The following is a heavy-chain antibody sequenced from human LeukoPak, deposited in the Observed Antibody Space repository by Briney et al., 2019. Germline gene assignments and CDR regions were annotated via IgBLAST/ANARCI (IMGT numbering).Heavy chain of an antibody. CDR1: GGSISSSD. Sequence: KPSENLSLKCNVAGGSISSSDWSWIRQPAAPALYLIGPLYTSGSTNYNPSLKSRITMSVDTSKNQFSLKLSSVTAADTAVYYCARGLVLELRHTGWFDPWGQGTLVTVSS. D-gene: IGHD1-7*01. CDR3: ARGLVLELRHTGWFDP. J-gene: IGHJ5*02. CDR2: LYTSGST. V-gene: IGHV4-4*07.